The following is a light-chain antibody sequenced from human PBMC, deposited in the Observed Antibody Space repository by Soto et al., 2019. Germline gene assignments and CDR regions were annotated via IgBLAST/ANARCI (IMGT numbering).Light chain of an antibody. V-gene: IGLV2-14*03. Sequence: QSVLTQPASVSGSPGQSITISCTGTSSDVGGYNFVSWYQQHPGKAPILMISDVTNRPSGVSNRFSGSKSGNTASLTISGLQAEDEADYYCSSYTSSTTLYVFGTGTKVTVL. J-gene: IGLJ1*01. CDR2: DVT. CDR1: SSDVGGYNF. CDR3: SSYTSSTTLYV.